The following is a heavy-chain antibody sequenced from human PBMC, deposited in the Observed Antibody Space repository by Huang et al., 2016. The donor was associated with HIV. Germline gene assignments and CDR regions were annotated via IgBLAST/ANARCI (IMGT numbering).Heavy chain of an antibody. CDR3: ATVIPYGSGTPDY. Sequence: EIHLAESGGGLVKPGGSLRLSCAASGFPFRNAWMSWVRQAPGKGLGWIGRVKSKDHGGTTDYAAPVKGRFTISRDDSKNMLYLQMKSLKTEDTAVYYCATVIPYGSGTPDYWGQGTLVTVSS. CDR2: VKSKDHGGTT. D-gene: IGHD3-10*01. V-gene: IGHV3-15*01. CDR1: GFPFRNAW. J-gene: IGHJ4*02.